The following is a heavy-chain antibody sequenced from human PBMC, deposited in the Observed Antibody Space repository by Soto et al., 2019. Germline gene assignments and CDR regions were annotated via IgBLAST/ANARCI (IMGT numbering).Heavy chain of an antibody. J-gene: IGHJ4*02. D-gene: IGHD2-15*01. Sequence: SETLSLTCTVSGGSITTGGYYWSWIRQLPGKGLEWIGHRYYSESTYYNPSLKSRVSISLDTSKNQFSLKLSFVTAADTAMYYCARNKCSGGSCYPWYLDYWGQGTPVTVSS. CDR1: GGSITTGGYY. CDR3: ARNKCSGGSCYPWYLDY. V-gene: IGHV4-31*02. CDR2: RYYSEST.